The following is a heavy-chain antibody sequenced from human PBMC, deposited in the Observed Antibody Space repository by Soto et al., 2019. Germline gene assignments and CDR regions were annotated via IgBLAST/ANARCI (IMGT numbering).Heavy chain of an antibody. J-gene: IGHJ6*02. CDR1: GGTFSTYA. CDR2: IIPIFGTA. V-gene: IGHV1-69*13. Sequence: SVKVSCKASGGTFSTYAISWVRQAPGQGPEWVGGIIPIFGTANYAQKFQGRVTITADESTSTAYMELSSLRSEDTAVYYCARAAYSYGTAYLSYYYGMDVWGQGTTVTVSS. CDR3: ARAAYSYGTAYLSYYYGMDV. D-gene: IGHD5-18*01.